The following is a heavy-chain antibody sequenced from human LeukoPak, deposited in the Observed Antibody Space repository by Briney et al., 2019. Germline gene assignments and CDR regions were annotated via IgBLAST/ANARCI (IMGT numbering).Heavy chain of an antibody. V-gene: IGHV1-2*02. CDR2: INPNSGGT. J-gene: IGHJ4*02. CDR1: GYTFTRYD. D-gene: IGHD3-3*01. Sequence: ASVKVSCKASGYTFTRYDMHWVRQAPGQGLEWMGWINPNSGGTNYAQKFQGRVTMTRDTSISTAYMELSRLRSDDTAVYYCARDFWSGLRYYFDYWGQGTLVTVSS. CDR3: ARDFWSGLRYYFDY.